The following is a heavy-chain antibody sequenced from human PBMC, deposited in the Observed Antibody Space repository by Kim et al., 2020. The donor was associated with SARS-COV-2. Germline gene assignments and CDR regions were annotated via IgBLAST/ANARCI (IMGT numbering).Heavy chain of an antibody. J-gene: IGHJ3*02. CDR3: ARLQGIAAAGTTSSAFDI. CDR1: GGSFSGYY. V-gene: IGHV4-34*01. CDR2: INHSGST. D-gene: IGHD6-13*01. Sequence: SETLSLTCAVYGGSFSGYYWSWIRQPPGKGLEWIGEINHSGSTNYNRSLKSRVTISVDTSKNQFSLKLSSVTTADTAVYYCARLQGIAAAGTTSSAFDIWGQGTMVTVSS.